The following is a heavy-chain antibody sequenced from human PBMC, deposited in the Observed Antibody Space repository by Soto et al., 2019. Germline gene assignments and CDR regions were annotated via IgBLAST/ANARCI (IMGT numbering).Heavy chain of an antibody. D-gene: IGHD3-10*01. J-gene: IGHJ4*02. CDR1: GYTFTSYG. CDR2: ISAYNGNT. Sequence: ASVKVSRKASGYTFTSYGISWVRQAPGQGLEWMGWISAYNGNTNYAQKLQGRVTMTTDTSTSTAYMELRSLRSDDTAVYYCARDNSGEGTGGYWGQGTLVTAPQ. V-gene: IGHV1-18*01. CDR3: ARDNSGEGTGGY.